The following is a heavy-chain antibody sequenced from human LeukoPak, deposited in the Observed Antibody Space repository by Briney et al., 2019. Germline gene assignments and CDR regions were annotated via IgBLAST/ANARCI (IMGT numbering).Heavy chain of an antibody. Sequence: ASVKVSCKASGYTFTSYGISWVRQAPGQGLKWMGWISAYNGNTNYAQKLQGRVTMTTDTSTSTAYMELRSLRSDDTAVYYCARLYTVYCSSTSCPPDYWGQGTLVTVSS. J-gene: IGHJ4*02. D-gene: IGHD2-2*01. V-gene: IGHV1-18*01. CDR2: ISAYNGNT. CDR1: GYTFTSYG. CDR3: ARLYTVYCSSTSCPPDY.